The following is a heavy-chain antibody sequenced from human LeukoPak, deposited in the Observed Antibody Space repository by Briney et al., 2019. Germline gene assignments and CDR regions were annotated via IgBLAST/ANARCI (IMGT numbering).Heavy chain of an antibody. CDR2: FDPEDGET. Sequence: ASVKVSCKVSGYTLTELSMHWVRQAPGKGLEWMGGFDPEDGETIYAQKFQGRVTMTEDTSTDTAYMELSSLRSEDTAVYYSAAANIVVVPAATSTFDPWGQGTLVTVSS. J-gene: IGHJ5*02. CDR3: AAANIVVVPAATSTFDP. CDR1: GYTLTELS. D-gene: IGHD2-2*01. V-gene: IGHV1-24*01.